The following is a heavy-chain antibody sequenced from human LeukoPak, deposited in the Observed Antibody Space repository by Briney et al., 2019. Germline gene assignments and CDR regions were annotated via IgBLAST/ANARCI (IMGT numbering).Heavy chain of an antibody. CDR1: GFTFNTYA. J-gene: IGHJ4*02. V-gene: IGHV3-23*01. CDR3: AKAPAASCIGSNCYHFDW. CDR2: ISASDPGT. D-gene: IGHD2-15*01. Sequence: GGSLRLSCAASGFTFNTYAMSWVRQAPGKRLEWVSAISASDPGTYYADSVKGRFTISRDNSKNTLFLQMNSLRAEDTAVYYCAKAPAASCIGSNCYHFDWWGQGTQVTVSS.